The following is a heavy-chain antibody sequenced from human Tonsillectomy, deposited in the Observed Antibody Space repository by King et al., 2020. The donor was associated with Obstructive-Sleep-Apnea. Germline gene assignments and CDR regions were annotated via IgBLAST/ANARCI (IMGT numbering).Heavy chain of an antibody. J-gene: IGHJ4*02. V-gene: IGHV3-49*03. CDR3: TKQNYDTSGYYPTFDY. CDR2: IRSKAYGGTT. CDR1: GFTFGDYA. D-gene: IGHD3-22*01. Sequence: VQLVESGGGLVQPGRSLRLSCTASGFTFGDYAMSWFCQAPGKGLEWVGFIRSKAYGGTTGYAASVKGRFTISRDDSKSIAYLHMNSLKTEDTAVYSCTKQNYDTSGYYPTFDYWGQGTLVTVSS.